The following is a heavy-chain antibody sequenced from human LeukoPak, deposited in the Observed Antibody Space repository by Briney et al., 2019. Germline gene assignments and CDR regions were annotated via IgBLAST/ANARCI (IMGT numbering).Heavy chain of an antibody. CDR2: MNPNSGNT. D-gene: IGHD6-19*01. Sequence: ASVKVSCKASGYTFTSYDINWVRQATGQGLEWMGWMNPNSGNTGYAQKFQGRVTMTRDTSISTAYMELSRLRSDDTAVYYCARDVVTVAGTGYWGQGTLVTVSS. CDR3: ARDVVTVAGTGY. J-gene: IGHJ4*02. V-gene: IGHV1-8*01. CDR1: GYTFTSYD.